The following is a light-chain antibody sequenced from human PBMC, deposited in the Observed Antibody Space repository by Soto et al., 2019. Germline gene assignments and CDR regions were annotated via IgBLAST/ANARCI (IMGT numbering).Light chain of an antibody. CDR2: DAS. Sequence: EIVLTQSPATVSLSPGERDTLSCRASQSVSSSYLAWYQQKPGQAPRLLIYDASKRATGIPARFSGSGFGTDFTLTISSLEPEDFAVYYCQQRSKWRTFGQGTKVDI. CDR3: QQRSKWRT. J-gene: IGKJ1*01. CDR1: QSVSSSY. V-gene: IGKV3-11*01.